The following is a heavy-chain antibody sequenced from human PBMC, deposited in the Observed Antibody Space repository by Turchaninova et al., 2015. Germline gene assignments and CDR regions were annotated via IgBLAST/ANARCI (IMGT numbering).Heavy chain of an antibody. CDR2: VIPMLWTG. Sequence: QVQLVQSGAEVKRPGSSVKVSCKTSGGTFSNYAITWVRQAPGQGLGWMGGVIPMLWTGNYDQKFQGRFTITADESTSTAYSDLSNLRSEDTAVYYCARAPQSTGRPYYFDFWGQGTLVAVSS. V-gene: IGHV1-69*12. CDR3: ARAPQSTGRPYYFDF. D-gene: IGHD2-2*01. CDR1: GGTFSNYA. J-gene: IGHJ4*02.